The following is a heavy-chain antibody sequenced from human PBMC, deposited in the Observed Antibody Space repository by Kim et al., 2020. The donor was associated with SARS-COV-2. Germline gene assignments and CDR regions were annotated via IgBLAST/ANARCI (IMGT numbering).Heavy chain of an antibody. V-gene: IGHV3-30*03. Sequence: GGSLRLSCAASGFTFSRYGMHWVRQAPGKGLEWVAVISYDGSNKYYADSVKGRFTISRDNSKNTLYLQMNSLRAEDTAVYYCAAYGYYYYGMDVWGQGTTVTVSS. J-gene: IGHJ6*02. CDR3: AAYGYYYYGMDV. CDR2: ISYDGSNK. CDR1: GFTFSRYG. D-gene: IGHD4-17*01.